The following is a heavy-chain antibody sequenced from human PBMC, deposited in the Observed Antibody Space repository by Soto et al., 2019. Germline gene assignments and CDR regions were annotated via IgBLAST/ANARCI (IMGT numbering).Heavy chain of an antibody. CDR2: IYYSGST. Sequence: SDTLSLTCTVSGGSISSYYWSWIRQPPGKGLEWIGYIYYSGSTNYNPSLKSRVTISVDTSKNQFSLKLSSVTAADTAVYYCARSPATILFFDPWGQGTLVTVSS. J-gene: IGHJ5*02. D-gene: IGHD5-12*01. CDR1: GGSISSYY. CDR3: ARSPATILFFDP. V-gene: IGHV4-59*01.